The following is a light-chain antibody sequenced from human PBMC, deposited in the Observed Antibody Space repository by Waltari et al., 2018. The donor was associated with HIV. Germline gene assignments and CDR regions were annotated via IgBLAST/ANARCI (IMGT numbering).Light chain of an antibody. J-gene: IGLJ3*02. CDR1: SSTIANNY. CDR2: PYG. Sequence: QSVLTQPPSLSAAPGQKVSISCSGSSSTIANNYVSWYKRLPGAGPKLLTYPYGGRPSGTPVRFSASNSGTSATLVITGVQTEDEGDYFCATWDHSLDGVVFGGGTTLSVL. V-gene: IGLV1-51*01. CDR3: ATWDHSLDGVV.